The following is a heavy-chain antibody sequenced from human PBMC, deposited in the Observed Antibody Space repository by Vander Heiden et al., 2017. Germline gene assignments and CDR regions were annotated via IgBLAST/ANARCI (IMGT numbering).Heavy chain of an antibody. D-gene: IGHD6-19*01. CDR1: GFSLSTSGMR. CDR2: IDWDDDK. V-gene: IGHV2-70*04. CDR3: ALTWPGYSSLPYFDY. J-gene: IGHJ4*02. Sequence: QVTLKESGPALVKPTQTLTLTCTFSGFSLSTSGMRVSWIRQPPGKALEWLARIDWDDDKFYSTSRKTRLTISKDTSKNQVVITMTKMETVDTATYYCALTWPGYSSLPYFDYWGQGSMVTVYS.